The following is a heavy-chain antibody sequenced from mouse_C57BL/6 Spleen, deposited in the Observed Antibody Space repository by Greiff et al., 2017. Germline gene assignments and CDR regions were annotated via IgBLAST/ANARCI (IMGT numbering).Heavy chain of an antibody. J-gene: IGHJ4*01. CDR1: GYTFTDYY. Sequence: VQLQQSGPELVKPGASVKISCKASGYTFTDYYMNWVKQSHGKSLEWIGDINPNNGGTSYNQKFKGKATLTVDKSSSTAYMELRSLTSEDSAVYYCARKGGYYRGAMDYWGQGTSVTVSS. CDR2: INPNNGGT. CDR3: ARKGGYYRGAMDY. D-gene: IGHD2-14*01. V-gene: IGHV1-26*01.